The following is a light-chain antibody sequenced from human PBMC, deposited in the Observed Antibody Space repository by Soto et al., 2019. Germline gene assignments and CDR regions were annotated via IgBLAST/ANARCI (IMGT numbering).Light chain of an antibody. CDR2: DAS. CDR3: QQRSNWPPIT. V-gene: IGKV3-11*01. J-gene: IGKJ5*01. Sequence: VMTHSPATLSVSPCERATLSFSASQSISSNLAWYQQKPGQAPRLLIYDASNRATGIPARFSGSGSGTDFTLTISSLEPEDFAVYYCQQRSNWPPITFGQGTRLEIK. CDR1: QSISSN.